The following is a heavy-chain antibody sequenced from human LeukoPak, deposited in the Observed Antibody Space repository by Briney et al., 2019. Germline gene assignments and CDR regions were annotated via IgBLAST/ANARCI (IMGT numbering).Heavy chain of an antibody. V-gene: IGHV3-23*01. Sequence: GGSLRLSCAASGFSFSDAWTNWVRQAPGKGLEWVSGINRPPDSTFAADSVKGRFTISRDNSKNTLYLQMNSLRVEDTALYYCAKVHGVPYWGQGTLVTVSS. CDR3: AKVHGVPY. J-gene: IGHJ4*02. D-gene: IGHD1-1*01. CDR2: INRPPDST. CDR1: GFSFSDAW.